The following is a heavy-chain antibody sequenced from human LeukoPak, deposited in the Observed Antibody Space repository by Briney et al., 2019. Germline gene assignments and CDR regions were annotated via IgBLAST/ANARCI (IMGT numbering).Heavy chain of an antibody. D-gene: IGHD3-22*01. CDR3: ARAGIYYDSSGYYPWGAFDI. J-gene: IGHJ3*02. Sequence: GRSLRLSCAASGFTFSSYGMHWVRQAPGKGLGWVAVIWYDGSNKYYADSVKGRFTISRDNSKNTLYLQMNSLRAEDTAVYYCARAGIYYDSSGYYPWGAFDIWGQGTMVTVSS. V-gene: IGHV3-33*01. CDR2: IWYDGSNK. CDR1: GFTFSSYG.